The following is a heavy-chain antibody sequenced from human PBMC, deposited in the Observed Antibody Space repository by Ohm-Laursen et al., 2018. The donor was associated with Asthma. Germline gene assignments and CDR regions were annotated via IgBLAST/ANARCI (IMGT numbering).Heavy chain of an antibody. D-gene: IGHD6-6*01. CDR1: GFTVSNTY. CDR3: VRDGGIAARHYFGMDV. V-gene: IGHV3-53*01. J-gene: IGHJ6*02. Sequence: SLRLSCAASGFTVSNTYMSWVRQAPGRGLEWVSIIYSDGSTHYADSVKGRFTISRDSSKNTLYLQMNSLRAEDTAVYYCVRDGGIAARHYFGMDVWGQGTTVTVSS. CDR2: IYSDGST.